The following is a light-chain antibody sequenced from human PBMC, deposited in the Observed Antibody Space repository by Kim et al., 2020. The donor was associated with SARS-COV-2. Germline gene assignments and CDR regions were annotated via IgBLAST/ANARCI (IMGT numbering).Light chain of an antibody. CDR2: GAS. Sequence: LSVSPGATVPRSCRHSQSINTTLAWYQHNPGPAPRLFSSGASTSATGITARFSGSGSETEFALSSSSLQSEDFAVYYWQKYSDWPKFGQGTKLEI. CDR1: QSINTT. CDR3: QKYSDWPK. V-gene: IGKV3-15*01. J-gene: IGKJ2*01.